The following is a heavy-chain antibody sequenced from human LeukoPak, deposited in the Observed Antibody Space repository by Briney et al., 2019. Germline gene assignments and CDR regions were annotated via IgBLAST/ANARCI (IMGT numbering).Heavy chain of an antibody. D-gene: IGHD2-21*02. Sequence: LRLSCAASGFTFSSYEMNWVRQAPGKGLEWLALIYWDDDQRYSPSLKSRLTITKDTSKNQVVLTMTNMDPVDTATYYCAHRGGGDCYNYWGQGTLVTVSS. V-gene: IGHV2-5*08. CDR2: IYWDDDQ. CDR3: AHRGGGDCYNY. CDR1: GFTFSSYEM. J-gene: IGHJ4*02.